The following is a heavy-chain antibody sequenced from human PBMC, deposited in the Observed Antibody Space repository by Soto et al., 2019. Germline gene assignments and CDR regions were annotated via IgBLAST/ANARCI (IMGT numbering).Heavy chain of an antibody. CDR2: IIPISGTA. J-gene: IGHJ4*02. Sequence: GASVKVSCKASGGTFSSYAISWVRQAPGQGLEWMGGIIPISGTANYAQKFQGRVTMTADESTSTAYMELSSLRSEDTAVYYCGAYYYDSSGYYYRFDYWGQGTLVTVSS. CDR1: GGTFSSYA. D-gene: IGHD3-22*01. V-gene: IGHV1-69*13. CDR3: GAYYYDSSGYYYRFDY.